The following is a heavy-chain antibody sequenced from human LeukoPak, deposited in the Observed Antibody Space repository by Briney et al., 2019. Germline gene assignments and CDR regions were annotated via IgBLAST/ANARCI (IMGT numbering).Heavy chain of an antibody. V-gene: IGHV6-1*01. CDR2: TFYRSKWFI. CDR1: GDSVSSNSVA. Sequence: SQTLSLTCAISGDSVSSNSVAWKWIRHSPSRGLEWLGRTFYRSKWFIDYAPSVKGRITINPDTSKNQFSLHLNSVTPEDTAVYYCARSVVSGTLGYWGPGTLVTVSS. J-gene: IGHJ4*02. D-gene: IGHD6-19*01. CDR3: ARSVVSGTLGY.